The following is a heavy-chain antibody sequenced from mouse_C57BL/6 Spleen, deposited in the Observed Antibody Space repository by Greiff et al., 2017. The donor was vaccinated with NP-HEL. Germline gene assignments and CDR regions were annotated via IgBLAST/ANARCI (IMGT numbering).Heavy chain of an antibody. D-gene: IGHD1-1*01. CDR2: IYWDDDK. V-gene: IGHV8-12*01. CDR1: GFSLSTSGMG. CDR3: ARNRRSTVDYYAMDY. Sequence: QVTLKESGPGILQSSQTLSLTCSFSGFSLSTSGMGVSWIRQPSGKGLEWLAHIYWDDDKRYNPSLKSRLTISKDTSRNQVFLKITSVDTADTATYYCARNRRSTVDYYAMDYWGQGTSVTVSS. J-gene: IGHJ4*01.